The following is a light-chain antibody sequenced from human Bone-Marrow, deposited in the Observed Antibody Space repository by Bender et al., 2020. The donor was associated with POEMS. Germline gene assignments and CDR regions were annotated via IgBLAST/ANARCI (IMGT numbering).Light chain of an antibody. CDR2: DVT. CDR1: TSDIGDHNY. Sequence: QSALTQPASVSGSPGQSITISCTGTTSDIGDHNYVSWYQQHHGKAPKLMIFDVTNRPSGVSNRFSGSKSGNKASLTISGLQAEDEGDYYCSSYTTSGTVVFGGGTKLTVL. V-gene: IGLV2-14*03. J-gene: IGLJ3*02. CDR3: SSYTTSGTVV.